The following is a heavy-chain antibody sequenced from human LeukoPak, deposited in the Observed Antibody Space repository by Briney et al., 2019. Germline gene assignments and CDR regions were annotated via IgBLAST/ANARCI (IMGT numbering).Heavy chain of an antibody. CDR1: GGSISNYY. CDR2: IHYSGSA. CDR3: ARENRVTLVRGVIDY. D-gene: IGHD3-10*01. J-gene: IGHJ4*02. Sequence: PSETLSLTCSVSGGSISNYYRTWIRQSPGKGLEWIGNIHYSGSANYNPSLKSRVAISIDTSKNQFSLKLSSVTAADTAVYYCARENRVTLVRGVIDYWGQGTLVTVSS. V-gene: IGHV4-59*01.